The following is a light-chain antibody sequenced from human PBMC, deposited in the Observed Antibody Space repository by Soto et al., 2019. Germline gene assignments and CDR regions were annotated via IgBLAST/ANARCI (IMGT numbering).Light chain of an antibody. CDR2: GAS. J-gene: IGKJ3*01. Sequence: EIVLTQSPCTLSSSPGEGVTLSCRASETIRSNYLAWYQKKPGQAPRLLIFGASTRATGIPDKFSGSRSGTDFTLTISSLEPEDFAEYYCQQYGSSPPDTFGPGT. CDR1: ETIRSNY. V-gene: IGKV3-20*01. CDR3: QQYGSSPPDT.